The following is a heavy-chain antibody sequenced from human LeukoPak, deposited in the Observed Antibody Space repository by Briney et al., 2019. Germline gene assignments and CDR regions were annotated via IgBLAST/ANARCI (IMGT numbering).Heavy chain of an antibody. V-gene: IGHV1-69*04. CDR3: ARDGRENYYDSSGDY. Sequence: GASVKVSCKASGGTFSSYAISWVRQAPGQGLEWMGGIIPILGIANYAQKFQGRVTITADKSTSTAYMELSSLRSEDTAVYYCARDGRENYYDSSGDYWGQGTLVTVSS. J-gene: IGHJ4*02. CDR1: GGTFSSYA. CDR2: IIPILGIA. D-gene: IGHD3-22*01.